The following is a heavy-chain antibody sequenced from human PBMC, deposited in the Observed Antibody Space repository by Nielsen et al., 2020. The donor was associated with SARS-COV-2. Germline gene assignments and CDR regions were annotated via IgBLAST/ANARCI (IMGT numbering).Heavy chain of an antibody. V-gene: IGHV1-8*01. CDR1: GYTFTRYD. J-gene: IGHJ4*02. Sequence: ASVKVSCKASGYTFTRYDIHWVRQAAGQGLEWMGWMNPNSGHKVYAQRFQGRVSLTSDTSITTAYMELSGLTSEDTAVYYCATGESDGYNGGVDYWGQGTLVTVSS. CDR2: MNPNSGHK. D-gene: IGHD5-24*01. CDR3: ATGESDGYNGGVDY.